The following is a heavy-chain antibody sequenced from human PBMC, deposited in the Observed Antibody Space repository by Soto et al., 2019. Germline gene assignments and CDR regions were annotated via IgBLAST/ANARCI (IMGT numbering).Heavy chain of an antibody. CDR3: ARGDDSSGWHALAY. V-gene: IGHV1-18*01. J-gene: IGHJ4*02. CDR2: ISAYNGNT. D-gene: IGHD6-19*01. Sequence: QVQLVQSGAEVKKPGASVKVSCKASGYTCTSYGISWVRPAPVQGLAWMGWISAYNGNTNYSRKLQGRVTMTTATSTSTAYMELRSLGSAATDVYYCARGDDSSGWHALAYWGQGTLFTVSS. CDR1: GYTCTSYG.